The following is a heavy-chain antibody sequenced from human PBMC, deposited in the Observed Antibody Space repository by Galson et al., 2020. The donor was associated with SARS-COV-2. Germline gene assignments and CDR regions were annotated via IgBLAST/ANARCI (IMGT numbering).Heavy chain of an antibody. D-gene: IGHD3-9*01. Sequence: SGPTLVKPTQTLALTCTFSGFSLSTSGVGVGWIRQPPGKALEWLALIYWDDDKRYSPSLKSRLTITKDTSKNQVVLTMTNMDPVDTATYYCAHRHILTGYPYFDYWGQGTLVTVSS. J-gene: IGHJ4*02. CDR3: AHRHILTGYPYFDY. CDR1: GFSLSTSGVG. V-gene: IGHV2-5*02. CDR2: IYWDDDK.